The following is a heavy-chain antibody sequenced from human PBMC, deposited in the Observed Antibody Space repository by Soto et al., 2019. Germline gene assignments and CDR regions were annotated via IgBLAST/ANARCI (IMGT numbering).Heavy chain of an antibody. CDR2: ISYDGSNK. J-gene: IGHJ6*02. V-gene: IGHV3-30*18. CDR1: GFTFSSYG. D-gene: IGHD3-10*01. Sequence: PGGSLRLSCAASGFTFSSYGMHWVRQAPGKGLEWVAVISYDGSNKYYADSVKGRFTISRDNSKNTLYLQMNSLRAEDTAVYYCAKEGGDYYGSGDYYYYYGMDVWGQGTTVTVSS. CDR3: AKEGGDYYGSGDYYYYYGMDV.